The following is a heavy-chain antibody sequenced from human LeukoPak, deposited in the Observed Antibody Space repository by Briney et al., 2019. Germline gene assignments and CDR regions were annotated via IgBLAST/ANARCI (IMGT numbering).Heavy chain of an antibody. CDR1: GYTFTSYA. CDR3: ARGDDYKYFDC. Sequence: ASVKVSCKASGYTFTSYAMHWARQAPGQRFEWMGWINAGNGNTRYSQKFQGRVTITRDTSASTASMELSSLRSEDTAVYYCARGDDYKYFDCWGQGTVVTVSS. D-gene: IGHD4/OR15-4a*01. J-gene: IGHJ4*02. CDR2: INAGNGNT. V-gene: IGHV1-3*01.